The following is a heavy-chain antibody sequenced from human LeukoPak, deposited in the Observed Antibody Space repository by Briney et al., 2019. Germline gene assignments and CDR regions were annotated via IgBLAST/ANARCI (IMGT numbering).Heavy chain of an antibody. CDR2: IYTSGST. J-gene: IGHJ5*02. D-gene: IGHD3-22*01. CDR3: VRAGLSRVRMIVAAEWFDP. V-gene: IGHV4-61*02. CDR1: GGSISSGSYY. Sequence: PSQTLSLTCTVSGGSISSGSYYWSWIRQPAGKGLEWIGRIYTSGSTNYNPSLKSRVTISVDASKNQFSLKLSSVTAADTAVYYCVRAGLSRVRMIVAAEWFDPWGPGTLVAVSS.